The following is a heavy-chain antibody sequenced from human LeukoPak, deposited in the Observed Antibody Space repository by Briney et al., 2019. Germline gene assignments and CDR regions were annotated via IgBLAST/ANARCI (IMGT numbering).Heavy chain of an antibody. Sequence: SETLSLTCAVYGGSFSGYYWSWIRQPPGKGLEWIGEINHSGSTNYNPSLKSRVTISVDTSKNQFSLKLSSVTAADTAVYYCARAVAALADVWGQGTTVTVSS. D-gene: IGHD6-19*01. CDR1: GGSFSGYY. CDR3: ARAVAALADV. CDR2: INHSGST. J-gene: IGHJ6*02. V-gene: IGHV4-34*01.